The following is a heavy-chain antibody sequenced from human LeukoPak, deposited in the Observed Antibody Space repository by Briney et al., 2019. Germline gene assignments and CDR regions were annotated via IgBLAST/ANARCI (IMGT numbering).Heavy chain of an antibody. D-gene: IGHD3-3*01. CDR1: GFTFSSYW. J-gene: IGHJ4*02. V-gene: IGHV3-74*01. CDR3: ARVYDFWSGYYGY. CDR2: INSDGSST. Sequence: GGPLRLSCAASGFTFSSYWMHWVRQAPGKGLVWVSRINSDGSSTSYADSVKGRFTISRDNAKNTLYLQMNSLRAEDTAVYYCARVYDFWSGYYGYWGQGTLVTVSS.